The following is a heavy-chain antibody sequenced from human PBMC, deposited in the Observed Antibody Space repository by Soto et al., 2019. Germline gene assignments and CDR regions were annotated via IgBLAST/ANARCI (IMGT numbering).Heavy chain of an antibody. V-gene: IGHV3-23*01. D-gene: IGHD3-16*01. CDR2: ISATGGGT. J-gene: IGHJ4*02. CDR1: GFKFSNYS. CDR3: AKDRRAGGNSAFYFDF. Sequence: GGSMRLCFTASGFKFSNYSMSWVRKAPGKGLEWVSLISATGGGTYYADSVKGRFTISRDNSHNTLYLQVHSLTAEDTAVYYCAKDRRAGGNSAFYFDFWGQGAQVTVSS.